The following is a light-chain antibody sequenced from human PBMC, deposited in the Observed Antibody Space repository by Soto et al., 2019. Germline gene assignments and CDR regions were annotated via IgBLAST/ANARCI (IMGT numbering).Light chain of an antibody. CDR2: AAS. V-gene: IGKV3-15*01. CDR1: QSVGRN. J-gene: IGKJ4*01. Sequence: EIVMTQSPSTLSVSPGERATLSCWASQSVGRNFAWYQQKPGQAPRLLIYAASIRATGIPARFSGSGSGKDFTLSISSLQSEDFAVYFCQQYNDWHLTFVGGTKVEIK. CDR3: QQYNDWHLT.